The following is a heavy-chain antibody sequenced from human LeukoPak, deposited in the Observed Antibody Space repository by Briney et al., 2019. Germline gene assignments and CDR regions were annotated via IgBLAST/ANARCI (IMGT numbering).Heavy chain of an antibody. J-gene: IGHJ6*02. D-gene: IGHD2-8*01. Sequence: GRSLRLSCAASGFTFSSYGMHWVRQAPGKGLEWVAVISYDGSNKYYADSVKGRFTISRDNSKNTLYLQMNSLRAEDTAVYYCAKGEGYCTNGACYSGPYYYYYYGMDVWGQGTTVTVS. CDR1: GFTFSSYG. CDR3: AKGEGYCTNGACYSGPYYYYYYGMDV. V-gene: IGHV3-30*18. CDR2: ISYDGSNK.